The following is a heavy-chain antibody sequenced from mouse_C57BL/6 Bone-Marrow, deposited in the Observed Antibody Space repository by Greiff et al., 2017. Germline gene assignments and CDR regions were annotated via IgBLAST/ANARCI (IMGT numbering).Heavy chain of an antibody. CDR3: TRGDLYDGYYDYAMDY. Sequence: QVQLQQSGAELVRPGASVTLSCKASGYTFTDYEMHWVKQTPVHGLEWIGAIDPETGGTAYNQKFKGKAILTADKSSSTAYMELRRLTSEDSAVYYCTRGDLYDGYYDYAMDYWGQGTSVTVSS. V-gene: IGHV1-15*01. J-gene: IGHJ4*01. CDR2: IDPETGGT. D-gene: IGHD2-3*01. CDR1: GYTFTDYE.